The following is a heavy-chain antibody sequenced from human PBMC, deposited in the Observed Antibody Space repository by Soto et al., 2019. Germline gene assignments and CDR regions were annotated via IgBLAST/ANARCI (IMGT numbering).Heavy chain of an antibody. CDR2: ISYDGSNK. Sequence: QVQLVESGGGVVQPGRSLRLSCAASGFTFSSYGMHWVRQAPGKGLEWVAVISYDGSNKYYADSVKGRFTISRDNSKNTLYLQMNSLRAEDTAVYYRAKILQLGDYAYYYYGMDVWGQGTTVTVSS. CDR3: AKILQLGDYAYYYYGMDV. CDR1: GFTFSSYG. D-gene: IGHD4-17*01. J-gene: IGHJ6*02. V-gene: IGHV3-30*18.